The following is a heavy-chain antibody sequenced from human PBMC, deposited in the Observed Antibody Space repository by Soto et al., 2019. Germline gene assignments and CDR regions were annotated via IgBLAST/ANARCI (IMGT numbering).Heavy chain of an antibody. CDR2: ISGGGDRT. CDR1: GFTFSTCA. CDR3: AKQAVVVAATPWFDP. V-gene: IGHV3-23*01. D-gene: IGHD2-15*01. J-gene: IGHJ5*02. Sequence: GGSLSLSCAASGFTFSTCAMNWVRQAPGKGLEWVSSISGGGDRTYYGDSMKGRFTISRDNSKNTLYLQINSLRADDTAVYYCAKQAVVVAATPWFDPWGQGTLVTVSS.